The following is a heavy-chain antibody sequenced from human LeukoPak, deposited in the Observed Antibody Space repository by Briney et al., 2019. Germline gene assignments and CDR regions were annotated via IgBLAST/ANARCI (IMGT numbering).Heavy chain of an antibody. Sequence: ASVKVSCKASGYTFTGYYMHWVRQAPGQGLEWMGWINPNSGGTNYAQKFQGWVTMTRDTSISTAYMELSRLRSDDTAVYYCARGWKWLASQRHLLEYFQHWGQGTLVTVSS. CDR1: GYTFTGYY. D-gene: IGHD3-22*01. CDR2: INPNSGGT. J-gene: IGHJ1*01. CDR3: ARGWKWLASQRHLLEYFQH. V-gene: IGHV1-2*04.